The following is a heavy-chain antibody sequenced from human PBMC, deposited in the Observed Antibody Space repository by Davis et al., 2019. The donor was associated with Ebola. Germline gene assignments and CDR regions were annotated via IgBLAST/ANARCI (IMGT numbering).Heavy chain of an antibody. CDR2: VRSHGSDD. J-gene: IGHJ4*02. CDR3: GRGAWLAF. Sequence: GGSLRLSCAASGFTFNIFDMHWVRQAPGRGLEWVAFVRSHGSDDHYADSVKGRFTISRDNAKNSVYLQMNSLRAEDTAVYYCGRGAWLAFRGQGTLVTVSS. CDR1: GFTFNIFD. V-gene: IGHV3-30*02. D-gene: IGHD5-18*01.